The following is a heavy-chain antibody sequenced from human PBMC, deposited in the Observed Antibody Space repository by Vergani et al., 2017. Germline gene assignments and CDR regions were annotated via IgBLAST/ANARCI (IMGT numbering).Heavy chain of an antibody. V-gene: IGHV4-34*01. CDR1: GGSFSGYY. CDR3: ARGTGYALAEYFQH. CDR2: INHSGST. D-gene: IGHD5-12*01. J-gene: IGHJ1*01. Sequence: QVQLQQWGAGLLKPSETLSLTCAVYGGSFSGYYWSWIRQPPGTGLEWIGEINHSGSTNYNPSLKSRVTISVDTSKNQFSLKLSSVTAADTAVYYCARGTGYALAEYFQHWGQGTLGTVSS.